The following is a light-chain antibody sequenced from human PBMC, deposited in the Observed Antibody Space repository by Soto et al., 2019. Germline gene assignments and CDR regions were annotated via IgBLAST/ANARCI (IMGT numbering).Light chain of an antibody. J-gene: IGLJ1*01. V-gene: IGLV2-18*02. CDR2: EAS. Sequence: QSVLTQPPSVSGSPGQSVTISCTGTSTDFVSYNRVSWYQQPPGTAPKLIIYEASNRPSGVSNRFSGSKSGNTASLTISGLQAEDEADYYCSSYTSSSTPYVFGNGTKVTVL. CDR3: SSYTSSSTPYV. CDR1: STDFVSYNR.